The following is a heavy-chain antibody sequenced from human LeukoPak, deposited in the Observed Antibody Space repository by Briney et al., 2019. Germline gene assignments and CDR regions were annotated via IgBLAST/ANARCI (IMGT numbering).Heavy chain of an antibody. CDR2: IKQDGREK. CDR3: YCAVEDY. V-gene: IGHV3-7*01. D-gene: IGHD2-15*01. J-gene: IGHJ4*02. CDR1: GFHFRTYW. Sequence: GGSLRLSCATSGFHFRTYWMSWVRQAPEKGLEWVANIKQDGREKNYVDSVKGRFTISRDNAKNSLYLEMNSLRAEDTAVYYCYCAVEDYWGQGTLVTVSS.